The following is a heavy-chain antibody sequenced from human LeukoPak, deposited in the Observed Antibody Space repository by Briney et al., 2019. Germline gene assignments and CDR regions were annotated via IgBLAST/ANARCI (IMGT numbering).Heavy chain of an antibody. V-gene: IGHV3-48*02. J-gene: IGHJ5*02. CDR1: GFTFSSYS. Sequence: GGSLRLSCAASGFTFSSYSMNWVRQAPGKGLEWVSCISSSSSTIYYADSVKGRFTISRDNAKNSLYLQMNSLRDEDTAVYYCARVDSLLYYYGSGPLEFDPWGQGTLVTVSS. CDR2: ISSSSSTI. CDR3: ARVDSLLYYYGSGPLEFDP. D-gene: IGHD3-10*01.